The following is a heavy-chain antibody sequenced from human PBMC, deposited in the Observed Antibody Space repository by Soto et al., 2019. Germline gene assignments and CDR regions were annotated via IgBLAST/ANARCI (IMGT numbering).Heavy chain of an antibody. CDR3: AREYYYGSGRAYGMDV. J-gene: IGHJ6*02. Sequence: PSETLSLTCTVAGGSISSYYGSWIWKPTGKGLEWIGYIYYSGSTNYNPSLKSRVTISVDTSKNQFSLKLSSVTAADTAVYYCAREYYYGSGRAYGMDVWGQGTTVTVSS. CDR2: IYYSGST. D-gene: IGHD3-10*01. CDR1: GGSISSYY. V-gene: IGHV4-59*01.